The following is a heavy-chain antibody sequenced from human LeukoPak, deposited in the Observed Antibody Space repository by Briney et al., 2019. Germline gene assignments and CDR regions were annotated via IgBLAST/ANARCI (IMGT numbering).Heavy chain of an antibody. CDR3: ARVNGYYGSGSLDY. Sequence: GGSLRLSCAASGFTFSSYAMHWVRQAPGKGLEWVAVISYDGSNKYYADSVKGRFTISRDSSKNTLYLQMNSLRAEDTAVYYCARVNGYYGSGSLDYWGQGTLVTVSS. J-gene: IGHJ4*02. CDR2: ISYDGSNK. CDR1: GFTFSSYA. V-gene: IGHV3-30*04. D-gene: IGHD3-10*01.